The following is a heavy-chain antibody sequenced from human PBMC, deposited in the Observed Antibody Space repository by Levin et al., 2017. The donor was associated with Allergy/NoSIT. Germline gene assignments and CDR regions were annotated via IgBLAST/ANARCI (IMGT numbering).Heavy chain of an antibody. V-gene: IGHV4-61*02. CDR1: GGSISSGSYY. Sequence: PSETLSLTCTVSGGSISSGSYYWSWIRQPAGKGLEWIGRIYTSGSTNYNPSLKSRVTISVDTSKNQFSLKLSSVTAADTAVYYCARVSRAFDAFDIWGQGTMVTVSS. CDR3: ARVSRAFDAFDI. CDR2: IYTSGST. J-gene: IGHJ3*02.